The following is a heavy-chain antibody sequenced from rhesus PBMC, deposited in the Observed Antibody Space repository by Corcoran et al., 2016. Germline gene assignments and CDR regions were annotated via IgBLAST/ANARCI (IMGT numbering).Heavy chain of an antibody. CDR2: IYGSGSST. Sequence: QLQLQGLAPGLFTPSGTWPSPCPVSGGSTATSNCTGIPMPPAMGRAGIGYIYGSGSSTNYNPSLKSRGTLSVDTSKNQLYLKLSSVTTADTAVYYCARDQSQAAAVFDYWGQGVLVTVSS. D-gene: IGHD6-25*01. J-gene: IGHJ4*01. CDR1: GGSTATSN. V-gene: IGHV4-169*02. CDR3: ARDQSQAAAVFDY.